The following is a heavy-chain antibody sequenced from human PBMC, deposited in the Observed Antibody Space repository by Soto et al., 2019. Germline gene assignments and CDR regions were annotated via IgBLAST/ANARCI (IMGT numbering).Heavy chain of an antibody. CDR3: ARETAAMVISYYYGMDV. D-gene: IGHD5-18*01. CDR1: GFTFSSYD. V-gene: IGHV3-13*01. Sequence: GGSLRLSCAASGFTFSSYDMHWVRQATGKGLEWVSAIGTAGDTYYPGSVKGRFTISRENAKNSLYLQMNSLRAGDTAVYYCARETAAMVISYYYGMDVWGQGTTVTVSS. CDR2: IGTAGDT. J-gene: IGHJ6*02.